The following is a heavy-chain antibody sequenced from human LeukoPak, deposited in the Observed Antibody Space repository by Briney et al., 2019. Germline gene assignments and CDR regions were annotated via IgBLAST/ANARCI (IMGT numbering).Heavy chain of an antibody. CDR1: GYTFTSYD. V-gene: IGHV1-8*01. J-gene: IGHJ4*02. CDR2: MNPNSGDT. D-gene: IGHD6-13*01. Sequence: ASVKVSCKASGYTFTSYDINWVRQATGQGLEWMGWMNPNSGDTDYAQKFRGRVTMTRNTSISTAYMELSSLRSDDTAVYYCARVAAADYFDYWGQGTLVTVSS. CDR3: ARVAAADYFDY.